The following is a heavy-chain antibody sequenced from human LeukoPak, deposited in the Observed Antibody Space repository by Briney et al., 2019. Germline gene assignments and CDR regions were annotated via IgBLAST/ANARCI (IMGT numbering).Heavy chain of an antibody. Sequence: ASVKVSCKASGYTFTSYGISWVRQAPGQGLEWMGWISAYNGNTNYAQKLQGRVTMTTDTSTSTAYMELRSLRSDDTAVYYCARSVLLWFGELLNFHYYYMDVWGKGTTVTISS. D-gene: IGHD3-10*01. J-gene: IGHJ6*03. V-gene: IGHV1-18*01. CDR3: ARSVLLWFGELLNFHYYYMDV. CDR1: GYTFTSYG. CDR2: ISAYNGNT.